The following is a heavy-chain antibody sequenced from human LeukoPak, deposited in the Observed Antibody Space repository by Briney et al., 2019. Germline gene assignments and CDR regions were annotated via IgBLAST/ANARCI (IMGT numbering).Heavy chain of an antibody. D-gene: IGHD4-17*01. CDR2: ISGSGGST. Sequence: GSLRLSCAASGFTFSSYAMSWVRQAPGKGLEWVPAISGSGGSTYYADSVKGRFTISRDNSKNTLYLQMNSLRAEDTAVYYCARGVHDYGDPNWGQGTLVTVSS. CDR1: GFTFSSYA. J-gene: IGHJ4*02. CDR3: ARGVHDYGDPN. V-gene: IGHV3-23*01.